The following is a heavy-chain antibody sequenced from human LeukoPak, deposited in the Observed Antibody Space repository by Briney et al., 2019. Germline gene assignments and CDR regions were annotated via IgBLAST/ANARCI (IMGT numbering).Heavy chain of an antibody. CDR2: INHSGST. V-gene: IGHV4-34*01. Sequence: SETLSLTCAVYGGSFNGYYWSWIRQAPGKGLEWIGEINHSGSTNYNPSLKSRVTISVDTSKNQFSLKLSSVTAADTAVYYCAGGTNYDFWSGHQWYFVLWGRGTLVTVSS. D-gene: IGHD3-3*01. CDR1: GGSFNGYY. J-gene: IGHJ2*01. CDR3: AGGTNYDFWSGHQWYFVL.